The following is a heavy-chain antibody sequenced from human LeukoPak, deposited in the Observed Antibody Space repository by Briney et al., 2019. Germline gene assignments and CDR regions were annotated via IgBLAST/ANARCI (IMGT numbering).Heavy chain of an antibody. Sequence: GGSLRLSCAASGFTFSSYWMSWVRQAPGKGLEWVANIKQDGSEKYYVDSVKGRFTISRDNAKNSLYLQMNSLRAEDTAVYYCASDESSGYYYDAFDIWGQGTMVTVSS. J-gene: IGHJ3*02. CDR3: ASDESSGYYYDAFDI. CDR1: GFTFSSYW. V-gene: IGHV3-7*01. CDR2: IKQDGSEK. D-gene: IGHD3-22*01.